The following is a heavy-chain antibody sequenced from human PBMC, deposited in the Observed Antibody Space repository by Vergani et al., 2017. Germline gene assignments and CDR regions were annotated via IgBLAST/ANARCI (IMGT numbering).Heavy chain of an antibody. D-gene: IGHD2-2*01. CDR2: ISSSGSTI. CDR3: ARLGYCSSASCPSISYYYYGMDV. CDR1: GFTFSSYE. J-gene: IGHJ6*02. V-gene: IGHV3-48*03. Sequence: EVQLVESGGGLVQPGGSLRLSCAASGFTFSSYEMNWVRQAPGKGLEWVSYISSSGSTIYYADSVKGRFTISRDNAENSLYLQMNSLRAEDTAVYYCARLGYCSSASCPSISYYYYGMDVWGQGTTVTVSS.